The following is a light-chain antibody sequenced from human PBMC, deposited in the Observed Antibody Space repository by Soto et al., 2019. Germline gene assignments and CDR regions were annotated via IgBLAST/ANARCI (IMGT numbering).Light chain of an antibody. Sequence: SYELTQPSSVSVSPGQKARITCSGDVLAKKYARWFQQKPGQAPVRGIYKGIERPSGIPERFSGSTSGTTVTLTISGAQVEDEADYYCYSAADNNRGVFGGGTQLTVL. CDR3: YSAADNNRGV. J-gene: IGLJ2*01. V-gene: IGLV3-27*01. CDR2: KGI. CDR1: VLAKKY.